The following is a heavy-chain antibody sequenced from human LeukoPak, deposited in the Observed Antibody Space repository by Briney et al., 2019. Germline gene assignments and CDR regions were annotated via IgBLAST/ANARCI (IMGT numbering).Heavy chain of an antibody. CDR1: GGSISSGSYY. D-gene: IGHD2-15*01. Sequence: SRTLSLTCTVSGGSISSGSYYWSWIRQPAGKGLEWIGRIYTSGSTNYNPSLKSRVTISVDTSKNQFSLKLSSVTAADTAVYYCAKEVRGQFCSGGTCPLYYYYYIDVWGKGITVTVPS. CDR3: AKEVRGQFCSGGTCPLYYYYYIDV. CDR2: IYTSGST. J-gene: IGHJ6*03. V-gene: IGHV4-61*02.